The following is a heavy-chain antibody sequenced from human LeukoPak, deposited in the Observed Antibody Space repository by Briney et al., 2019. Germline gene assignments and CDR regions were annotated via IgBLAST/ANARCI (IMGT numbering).Heavy chain of an antibody. Sequence: SETLSLTCTVSGGSISSSSYYWGWIRQPPGKGLEWIGRIYYSGSTYYNPSLKSRVTISVDTSKNQFSLKLISVTAADTAVYYCAGLDFWSGYYRVEYYFDYWGQGTLVTVSS. D-gene: IGHD3-3*01. CDR3: AGLDFWSGYYRVEYYFDY. CDR1: GGSISSSSYY. CDR2: IYYSGST. J-gene: IGHJ4*02. V-gene: IGHV4-39*01.